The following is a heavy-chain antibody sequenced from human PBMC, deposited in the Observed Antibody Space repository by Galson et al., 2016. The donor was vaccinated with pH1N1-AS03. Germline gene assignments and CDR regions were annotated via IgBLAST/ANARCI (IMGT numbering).Heavy chain of an antibody. D-gene: IGHD3-16*02. Sequence: SVKVSCKAFGYTFTGYYMHWVRQAPGQGLEWMGIIDPSGGPTTYTPKFQGRITITTDTSTSTVYMELVSLRSEDTAVYYCARRYYFDYWGQGTLVTVSS. V-gene: IGHV1-46*01. CDR3: ARRYYFDY. J-gene: IGHJ4*02. CDR1: GYTFTGYY. CDR2: IDPSGGPT.